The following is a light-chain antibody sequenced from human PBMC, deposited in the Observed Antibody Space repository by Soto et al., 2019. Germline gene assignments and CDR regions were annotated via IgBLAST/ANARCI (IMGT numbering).Light chain of an antibody. Sequence: EVVLTQYPGTLSLSPGERATLSCRASQSVSNNYLAWYQQKPGQSPKLLIFVSSDRATGIPDRFSGSGSGTDFPLTISILEPEDFEVYYCQQYGSSPPYTCGQGNKLEIK. CDR1: QSVSNNY. J-gene: IGKJ2*01. V-gene: IGKV3-20*01. CDR3: QQYGSSPPYT. CDR2: VSS.